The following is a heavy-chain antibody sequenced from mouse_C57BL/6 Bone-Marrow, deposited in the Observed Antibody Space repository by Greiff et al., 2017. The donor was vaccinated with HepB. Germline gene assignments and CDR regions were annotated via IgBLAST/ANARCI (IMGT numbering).Heavy chain of an antibody. V-gene: IGHV7-1*01. CDR1: GFTFSDFY. Sequence: EVQVVESGGGLVQSWRSLRLSCATSGFTFSDFYMEWVRQAPGKGLEWIAASRNKANDYTTEYSASVKGRFIVSRDTSQSILYLQMNALRAEDTAIYYCARDAYPYAMDYWGQGTSVTVSA. J-gene: IGHJ4*01. D-gene: IGHD5-5*01. CDR2: SRNKANDYTT. CDR3: ARDAYPYAMDY.